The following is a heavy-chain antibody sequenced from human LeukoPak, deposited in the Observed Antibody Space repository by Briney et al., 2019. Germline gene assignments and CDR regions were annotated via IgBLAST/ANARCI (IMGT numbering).Heavy chain of an antibody. J-gene: IGHJ4*02. V-gene: IGHV3-7*05. CDR3: ARNWGYFDY. CDR1: GFTFSTYW. D-gene: IGHD3-16*01. Sequence: GGSLRLSCAASGFTFSTYWMNWGRQAPGKGLEWVANIKEDGSEKYYVDSVKGRFTISRDNAKNSLYLQMNSLRAEDTAVYYCARNWGYFDYWGQGTLVTVSS. CDR2: IKEDGSEK.